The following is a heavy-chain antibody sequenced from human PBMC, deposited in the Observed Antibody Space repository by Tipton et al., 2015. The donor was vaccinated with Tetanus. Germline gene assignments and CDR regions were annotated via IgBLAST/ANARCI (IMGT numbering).Heavy chain of an antibody. CDR3: ARDERYGDYAY. Sequence: GASFSSGDYYWSWIRKPPGKDLEWIGYIYQTGTTYYNPSLKGRVTISIDSSKNQFSLKLTSVTAADTAVYYCARDERYGDYAYWGQGALVTVSS. CDR1: GASFSSGDYY. J-gene: IGHJ4*02. CDR2: IYQTGTT. D-gene: IGHD4-17*01. V-gene: IGHV4-30-4*01.